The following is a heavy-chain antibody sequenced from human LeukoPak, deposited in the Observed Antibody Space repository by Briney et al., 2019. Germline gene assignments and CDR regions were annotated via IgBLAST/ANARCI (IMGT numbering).Heavy chain of an antibody. D-gene: IGHD3-16*01. J-gene: IGHJ4*02. CDR2: VTSSGDDT. Sequence: GGSLRLSCAASGFNFNTYAMSWVRQAPGKGLEWVSSVTSSGDDTFYADSVQGRFTISRDNSGDTLYLHMNNLRVEDTALYYCVSDWGLDYWGQGTLITVSS. CDR1: GFNFNTYA. CDR3: VSDWGLDY. V-gene: IGHV3-23*01.